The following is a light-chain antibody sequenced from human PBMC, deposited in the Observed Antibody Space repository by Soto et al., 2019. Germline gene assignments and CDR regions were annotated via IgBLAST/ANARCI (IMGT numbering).Light chain of an antibody. V-gene: IGLV1-47*01. CDR1: NSNMGRNY. CDR2: RND. Sequence: QSVLTQTPSASGTPGQSVTISCSGSNSNMGRNYVYWYQQVPGTAPKLLMYRNDVRPSGVPDRFTGAKSGTSASLAISGLRSEDEADYYCAVWDNSLNCVAFGGGTKLTVL. CDR3: AVWDNSLNCVA. J-gene: IGLJ2*01.